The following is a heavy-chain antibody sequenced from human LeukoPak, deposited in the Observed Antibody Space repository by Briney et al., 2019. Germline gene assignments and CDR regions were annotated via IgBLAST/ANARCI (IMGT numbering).Heavy chain of an antibody. V-gene: IGHV3-66*01. J-gene: IGHJ6*02. CDR3: ARDQSYRYNYYYFGMDV. CDR1: GFTVSSNY. Sequence: GGSLRLSCAASGFTVSSNYMSWVRQAPGKGLEWVSVTYSGGSTYYADCVKGRFTISRDNSKNTMYLQMNRLRVEDTAVYYCARDQSYRYNYYYFGMDVWGQGTTVTVSS. D-gene: IGHD3-16*02. CDR2: TYSGGST.